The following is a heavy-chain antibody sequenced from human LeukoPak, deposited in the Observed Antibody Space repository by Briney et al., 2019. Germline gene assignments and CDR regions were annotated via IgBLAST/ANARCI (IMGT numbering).Heavy chain of an antibody. CDR2: INSNSAHT. Sequence: PGGSLRLSCAASGFTFDEYSMHWVRQVPGKGPEWVSGINSNSAHTEYAGSVKGRFIISRDNAKNTLYLQMNSLRGEDTAVYYCTREGGLIAPSGVDLWGQGTLVTVSS. D-gene: IGHD6-13*01. CDR1: GFTFDEYS. V-gene: IGHV3-9*01. CDR3: TREGGLIAPSGVDL. J-gene: IGHJ5*02.